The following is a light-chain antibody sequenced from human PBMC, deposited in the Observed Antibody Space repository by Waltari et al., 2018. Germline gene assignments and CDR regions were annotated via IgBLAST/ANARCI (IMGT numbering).Light chain of an antibody. CDR3: HQYNSWPPYT. V-gene: IGKV3-15*01. CDR1: QNIGNN. CDR2: GAS. Sequence: EIVMTPSPDTLSVSPGERATLSCRASQNIGNNLAWYQQKPGQAPRLLIYGASSTAIGIPDRFSGSGSGTEFTLTISSLQAEDFAVYLCHQYNSWPPYTFGQGTKLEIK. J-gene: IGKJ2*01.